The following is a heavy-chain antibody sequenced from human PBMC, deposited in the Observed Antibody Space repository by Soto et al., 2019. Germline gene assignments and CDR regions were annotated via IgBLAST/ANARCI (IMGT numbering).Heavy chain of an antibody. J-gene: IGHJ4*02. D-gene: IGHD6-19*01. V-gene: IGHV3-74*01. CDR2: INSDGSST. CDR1: GFTFSSYW. CDR3: AVAVAGPTAIGY. Sequence: EVQLVESGGGLVQPGGSLRLSCAASGFTFSSYWMHWVRQAPGKGLVWVSRINSDGSSTSYADSVKGRFTISRDNAKTTLYLQMNSLRAEDTAVYYCAVAVAGPTAIGYWGQGTLVTVSS.